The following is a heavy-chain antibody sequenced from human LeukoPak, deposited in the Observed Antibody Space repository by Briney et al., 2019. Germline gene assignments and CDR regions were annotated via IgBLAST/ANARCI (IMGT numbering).Heavy chain of an antibody. Sequence: GGSLRLSCAASGFTFSSYWMHWVRQAPGKGLVWVPRINSDGSSTSYADSVKGRFTISGDNAKNTLYLQMNSLRAEDTAVYYCARDRSHSYYDFWSGWTRLYYFDYWGQGTLVTVSS. D-gene: IGHD3-3*01. CDR2: INSDGSST. V-gene: IGHV3-74*01. CDR3: ARDRSHSYYDFWSGWTRLYYFDY. CDR1: GFTFSSYW. J-gene: IGHJ4*02.